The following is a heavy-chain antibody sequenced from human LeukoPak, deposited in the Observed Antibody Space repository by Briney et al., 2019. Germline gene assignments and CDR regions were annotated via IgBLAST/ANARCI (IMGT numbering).Heavy chain of an antibody. V-gene: IGHV4-59*01. CDR2: IFYSGGT. D-gene: IGHD4-17*01. CDR3: ARGGYGDYKLHYYHYGMDV. J-gene: IGHJ6*02. CDR1: GGSINNYY. Sequence: SENLSLTCTVSGGSINNYYWSWIRQPPGKGLEWIGYIFYSGGTKYNPSLKSRVAISIAMSKNQFSLNLNSVTAADTAVYYCARGGYGDYKLHYYHYGMDVWGQGTTVTVSS.